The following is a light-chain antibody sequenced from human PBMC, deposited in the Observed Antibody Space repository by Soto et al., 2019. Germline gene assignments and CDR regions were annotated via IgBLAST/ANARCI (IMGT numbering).Light chain of an antibody. V-gene: IGLV2-14*01. CDR3: SSFTSSTAVV. J-gene: IGLJ2*01. CDR1: SRDVGGYNY. CDR2: EVS. Sequence: QSPLTHPASVSGSSGQSITISCTGTSRDVGGYNYVSWYQHHPGKAPKLMISEVSNRPSGVSNRFSGSKSGNTASLTISGLQAEDEADYYCSSFTSSTAVVFGGRTKVTVL.